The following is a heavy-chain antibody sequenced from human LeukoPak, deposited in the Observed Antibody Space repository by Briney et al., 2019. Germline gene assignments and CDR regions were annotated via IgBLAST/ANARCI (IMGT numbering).Heavy chain of an antibody. J-gene: IGHJ4*02. Sequence: ASVKVPCKASGYTFTSYYMHWVRQAPGHGLEWMGIINPRGGSTSYAQKFQGRVTMTRDTSTSTVYMELSSLRSEDTAVYYCAKTLFHGDYGDYRRLLYFDYWGQGTLVTVSS. CDR3: AKTLFHGDYGDYRRLLYFDY. CDR2: INPRGGST. V-gene: IGHV1-46*01. D-gene: IGHD4-17*01. CDR1: GYTFTSYY.